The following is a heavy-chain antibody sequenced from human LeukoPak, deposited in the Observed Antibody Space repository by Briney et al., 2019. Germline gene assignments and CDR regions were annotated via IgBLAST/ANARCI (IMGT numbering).Heavy chain of an antibody. CDR1: GFTFSSYS. V-gene: IGHV3-21*01. J-gene: IGHJ4*02. Sequence: GGSLRLSCAASGFTFSSYSMNWVRQAPGKGLEWVSSISSSSSYIYYADSVKGRFTISRDNAKNSLCLQMNSLRAEDTAVYYCARDTRVGATEYYFDYWGQGTLVTVSS. CDR3: ARDTRVGATEYYFDY. CDR2: ISSSSSYI. D-gene: IGHD1-26*01.